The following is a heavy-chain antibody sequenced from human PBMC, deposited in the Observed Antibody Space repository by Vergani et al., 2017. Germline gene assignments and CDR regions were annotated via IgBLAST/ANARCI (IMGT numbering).Heavy chain of an antibody. V-gene: IGHV4-39*01. D-gene: IGHD1-26*01. CDR1: GGSISSSSYY. CDR2: IYYSGST. CDR3: ARRSPIVGATGAFDI. Sequence: QLQLQESGPGLVKPSETLSLTCTVSGGSISSSSYYWGWIRQPPGKGLEWSGGIYYSGSTYYNPSLKSRVTISVDTSKNQFSLKLSSVTAADTAVYYCARRSPIVGATGAFDIWGQGTMVTVSS. J-gene: IGHJ3*02.